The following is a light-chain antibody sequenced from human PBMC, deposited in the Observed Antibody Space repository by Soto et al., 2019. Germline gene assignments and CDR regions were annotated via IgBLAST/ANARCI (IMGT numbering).Light chain of an antibody. Sequence: QSVRSQPACVSGSPGQSITISCTGTSSDVGAQNFVSLFQQHPGEAPKLIIFEVSNRPSGASDRFSGSKSGNTASLAISGLQAEDEADYFCCAYTTLNTYVFGTGTKVTVL. CDR3: CAYTTLNTYV. J-gene: IGLJ1*01. CDR2: EVS. CDR1: SSDVGAQNF. V-gene: IGLV2-14*01.